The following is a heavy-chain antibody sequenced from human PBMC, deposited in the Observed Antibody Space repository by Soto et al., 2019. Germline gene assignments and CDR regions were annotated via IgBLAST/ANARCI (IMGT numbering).Heavy chain of an antibody. J-gene: IGHJ6*02. V-gene: IGHV1-69*12. CDR3: ARHLGGNHYYYGMDV. CDR1: GGTFSSYA. D-gene: IGHD3-16*01. CDR2: IIPIFGTA. Sequence: QVQLVQSGAEVKKPGSSVKVSCKASGGTFSSYAISWVRQAPGQGLEWMGGIIPIFGTADYAQKFQGRVTITADDFKSTAYTELSSLRSEDTAVYYCARHLGGNHYYYGMDVWGQGTTVTVSS.